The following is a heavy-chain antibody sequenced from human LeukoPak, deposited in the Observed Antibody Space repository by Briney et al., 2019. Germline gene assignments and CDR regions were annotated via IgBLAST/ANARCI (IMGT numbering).Heavy chain of an antibody. CDR1: GGSISSGSYY. CDR2: IYTSGST. Sequence: SQTLSLTCTVSGGSISSGSYYWSWIRQPAGKGLEWIGRIYTSGSTNYNPSLKSRVTISVDTSKNQFSLKLSSVTAADTAVYYCARAGYYDFWSGYYAFDYWGQGTLVTVSS. D-gene: IGHD3-3*01. V-gene: IGHV4-61*02. J-gene: IGHJ4*02. CDR3: ARAGYYDFWSGYYAFDY.